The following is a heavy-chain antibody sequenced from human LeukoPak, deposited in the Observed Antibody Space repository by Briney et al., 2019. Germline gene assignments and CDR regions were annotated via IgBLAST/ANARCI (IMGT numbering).Heavy chain of an antibody. Sequence: SETLSLTCAVYGGSFSCYYWSWIRQPPGKGLEWIGEINHSGSTNYNPSLKSRVTISVDTSKNQFSLKLSSVTAADTAVYYCARVDYWGQGTLVTVSS. CDR1: GGSFSCYY. J-gene: IGHJ4*02. V-gene: IGHV4-34*01. CDR3: ARVDY. CDR2: INHSGST.